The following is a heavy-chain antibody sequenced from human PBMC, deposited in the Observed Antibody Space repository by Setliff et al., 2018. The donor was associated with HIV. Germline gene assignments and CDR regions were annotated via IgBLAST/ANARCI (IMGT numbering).Heavy chain of an antibody. CDR1: GGSLNGYS. D-gene: IGHD6-6*01. Sequence: PSETLSLTCTVSGGSLNGYSWSWIRQAAGGGLEWVGRFHATGVTNYSPSLKSRVSMSIDKSKSQFSLKLTSMTAADTAVYYCASEAWTSYRSSSGYYYYYMDVWGKGTTVTVSS. CDR2: FHATGVT. V-gene: IGHV4-4*07. CDR3: ASEAWTSYRSSSGYYYYYMDV. J-gene: IGHJ6*03.